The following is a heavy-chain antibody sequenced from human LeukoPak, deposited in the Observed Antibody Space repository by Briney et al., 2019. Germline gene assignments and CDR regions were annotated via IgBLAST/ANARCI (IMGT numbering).Heavy chain of an antibody. CDR3: ARDQAVAGTTDAFDI. CDR2: IIPIFGTA. V-gene: IGHV1-69*13. CDR1: GGTFSSYG. Sequence: SVKVSCKASGGTFSSYGFTWVRQAPGQGLEWMGGIIPIFGTAKYAQKFQGRVTITADESTSTAYMELSSLRSEDTAVYYCARDQAVAGTTDAFDIWGQGTLVTVSS. D-gene: IGHD6-19*01. J-gene: IGHJ3*02.